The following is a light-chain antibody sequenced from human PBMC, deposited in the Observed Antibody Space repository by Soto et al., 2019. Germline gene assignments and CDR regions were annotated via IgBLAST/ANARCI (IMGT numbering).Light chain of an antibody. CDR3: QQAKSFPST. Sequence: DIQMTQSPSSVSASVGDRVTITCRASQGINSWLAWYQQKPGKAPKLLIYGASSLQNGVTSRFSGSGSGTDFPLTISSLQPEDFATYYWQQAKSFPSTFGQGTRLEI. J-gene: IGKJ5*01. CDR2: GAS. V-gene: IGKV1D-12*01. CDR1: QGINSW.